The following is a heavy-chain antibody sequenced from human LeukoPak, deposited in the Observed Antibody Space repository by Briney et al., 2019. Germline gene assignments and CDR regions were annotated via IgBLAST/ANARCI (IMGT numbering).Heavy chain of an antibody. V-gene: IGHV3-13*04. D-gene: IGHD3-22*01. Sequence: GGSLRLSCAASGFTFSSYDMHWVRQATGKGLEWVSAITTRGDTYYSGSVKGRFTISRENAKNSLYLQMNSLRAEDTAVYYCVRDMVILQSWGQGTLVTVSS. CDR1: GFTFSSYD. J-gene: IGHJ1*01. CDR3: VRDMVILQS. CDR2: ITTRGDT.